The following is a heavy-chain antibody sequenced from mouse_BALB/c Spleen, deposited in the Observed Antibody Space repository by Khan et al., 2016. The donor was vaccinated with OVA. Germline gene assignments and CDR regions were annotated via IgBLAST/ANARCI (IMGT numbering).Heavy chain of an antibody. CDR3: ARDYGSSYRYFDV. CDR1: GYTFTHYA. D-gene: IGHD1-1*01. Sequence: QVQLQQSGAELVRPGVSVKISCKGSGYTFTHYAMHWVKQSHAKSLEWIGVISTYYGDASYNQKFKGKATMTVDKSSSTAYMELARLTSEDSAIYFCARDYGSSYRYFDVGGAGTTVTVSS. V-gene: IGHV1S137*01. J-gene: IGHJ1*01. CDR2: ISTYYGDA.